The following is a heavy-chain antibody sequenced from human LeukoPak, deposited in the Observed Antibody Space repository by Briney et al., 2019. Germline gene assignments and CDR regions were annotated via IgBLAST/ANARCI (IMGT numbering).Heavy chain of an antibody. Sequence: PGGSLRLSCAASGFIFSSYSMNWVRQAPGKGLEWVSYISSSGSTIYYADSVKGRFTISRDNAKNSLYLQMNSLRAEDTAVYYCARDSADTAMVTRDNAFDIWGQGTMVTVSS. CDR1: GFIFSSYS. CDR2: ISSSGSTI. D-gene: IGHD5-18*01. CDR3: ARDSADTAMVTRDNAFDI. V-gene: IGHV3-48*04. J-gene: IGHJ3*02.